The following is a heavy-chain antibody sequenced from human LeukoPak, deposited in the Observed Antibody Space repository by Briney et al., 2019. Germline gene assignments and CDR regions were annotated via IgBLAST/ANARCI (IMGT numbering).Heavy chain of an antibody. Sequence: ASVKVSCKPSGYSFSNYDINWVRLRQAFGQGPEWMGWMNPHRGDTGSPERFRGRISMAWDTSTSTAYLEVTDLTSDDTAVYYCAKDSPYYYDSKGIDYWGQGTLVTVSS. CDR3: AKDSPYYYDSKGIDY. V-gene: IGHV1-8*02. D-gene: IGHD3-22*01. J-gene: IGHJ4*02. CDR1: GYSFSNYD. CDR2: MNPHRGDT.